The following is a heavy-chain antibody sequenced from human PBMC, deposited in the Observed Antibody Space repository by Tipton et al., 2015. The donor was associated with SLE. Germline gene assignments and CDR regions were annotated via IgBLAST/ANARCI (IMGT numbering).Heavy chain of an antibody. V-gene: IGHV4-39*07. Sequence: TLSLTCTVSGGSISSSSYYWGWIRQPPGKGLEWIGSIYYSGSTYYNPSLKSRVTISVDTSKNQFSLKLSSVTAADTAVYYCASALGDAAFDIWAKGQWSPSLQ. CDR2: IYYSGST. J-gene: IGHJ3*02. D-gene: IGHD3-16*01. CDR1: GGSISSSSYY. CDR3: ASALGDAAFDI.